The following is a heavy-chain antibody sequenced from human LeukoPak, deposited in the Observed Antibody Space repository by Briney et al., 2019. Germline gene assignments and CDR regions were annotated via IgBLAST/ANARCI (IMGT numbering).Heavy chain of an antibody. CDR2: INTYGTNT. J-gene: IGHJ3*01. D-gene: IGHD1-14*01. Sequence: GGSLRLSCTASGFTLTNNWMHWVRQAPGKGLEWVSRINTYGTNTNYADSVRGRFTISRDNAKNTLYLQMDSLRAEDSAIYYCAREFSPEDAFDLWGQGTRVTVSS. CDR1: GFTLTNNW. CDR3: AREFSPEDAFDL. V-gene: IGHV3-74*01.